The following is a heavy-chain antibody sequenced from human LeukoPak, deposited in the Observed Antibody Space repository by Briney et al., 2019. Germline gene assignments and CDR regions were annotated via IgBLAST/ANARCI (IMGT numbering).Heavy chain of an antibody. CDR3: TRLGGSYYTY. V-gene: IGHV3-7*01. J-gene: IGHJ4*02. CDR1: GFTFSSYW. Sequence: GGSLRLSCAASGFTFSSYWMRWVRQAPGKGLEWVANIKQEGGEKYYVDSVKGRFTISRDNAKNSLFLQMNSLRAEDTAVYYCTRLGGSYYTYWGQGTLVTVSS. CDR2: IKQEGGEK. D-gene: IGHD1-26*01.